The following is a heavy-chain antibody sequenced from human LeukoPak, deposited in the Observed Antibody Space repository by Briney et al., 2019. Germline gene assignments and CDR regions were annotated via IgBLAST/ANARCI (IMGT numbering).Heavy chain of an antibody. J-gene: IGHJ4*02. CDR3: ARLSDYGDYERFDY. D-gene: IGHD4-17*01. CDR2: INPNSGGT. CDR1: GYTFTGYY. Sequence: ASVKVSCKASGYTFTGYYMHWVRQAPGQGLEWMGWINPNSGGTNYAQKFQGRVTMTRDTSISTAYMELSRLRSDDTAVYYCARLSDYGDYERFDYWGQGTLVTVSS. V-gene: IGHV1-2*02.